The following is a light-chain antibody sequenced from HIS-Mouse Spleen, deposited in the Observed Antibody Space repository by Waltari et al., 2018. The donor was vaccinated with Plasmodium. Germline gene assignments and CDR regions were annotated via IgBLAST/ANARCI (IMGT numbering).Light chain of an antibody. V-gene: IGLV3-10*01. CDR1: ALPKKY. CDR2: EDS. Sequence: SYELTQPPSVSVSPGQTARITCSGDALPKKYAYWYQPKSGQAPVLVIYEDSKRPSGIRERFSGSSSGTMATWTISGAQVEDEADYYCYSTDSSGNHRVFGGGTKLTVL. CDR3: YSTDSSGNHRV. J-gene: IGLJ3*02.